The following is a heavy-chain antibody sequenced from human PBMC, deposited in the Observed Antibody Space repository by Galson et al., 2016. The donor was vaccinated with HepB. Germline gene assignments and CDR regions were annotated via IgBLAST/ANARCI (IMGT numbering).Heavy chain of an antibody. V-gene: IGHV3-48*02. D-gene: IGHD6-19*01. J-gene: IGHJ4*02. CDR3: VKGAGTIDY. CDR1: GSIFNSYS. Sequence: SLRLSCAASGSIFNSYSMSWVRQAPGKGLEWISYISSSSNSMYYADSVKGRFTISRDNAKNSLYLQMNSLRDEDTAVYYCVKGAGTIDYWGQGTLVTVSS. CDR2: ISSSSNSM.